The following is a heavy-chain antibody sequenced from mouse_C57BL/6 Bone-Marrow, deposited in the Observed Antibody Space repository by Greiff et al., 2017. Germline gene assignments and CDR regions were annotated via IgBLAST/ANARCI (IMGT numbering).Heavy chain of an antibody. D-gene: IGHD2-3*01. V-gene: IGHV1-61*01. CDR1: GYTFTSYW. Sequence: VQLQQPGAELVRPGSSVKLSCKASGYTFTSYWMDWVKQRPGQGLEWIGNIYPSDSETHYNPKFKDKATLTVDKSSSTAYMQLSSLTSEDSAVYYCARGVPYDYGYFDVWGTGTTVTVSS. CDR2: IYPSDSET. J-gene: IGHJ1*03. CDR3: ARGVPYDYGYFDV.